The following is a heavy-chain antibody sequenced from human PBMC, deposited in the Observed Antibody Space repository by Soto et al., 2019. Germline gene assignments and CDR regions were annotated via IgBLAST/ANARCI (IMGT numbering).Heavy chain of an antibody. CDR2: IYYSGST. CDR3: ARQIRDQSYSTGWSYFQH. V-gene: IGHV4-39*01. D-gene: IGHD6-19*01. Sequence: PSETLSLTCIVSGGSISSSSYYWGWIRQPPGKGLEWIGSIYYSGSTYYNPSLKSRVTISVDTSKNQFSLKQTSVTAADTAVYYCARQIRDQSYSTGWSYFQHWGQGTLVTVS. CDR1: GGSISSSSYY. J-gene: IGHJ1*01.